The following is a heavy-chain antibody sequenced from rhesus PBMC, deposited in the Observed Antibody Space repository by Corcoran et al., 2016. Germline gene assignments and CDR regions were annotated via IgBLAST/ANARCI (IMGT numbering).Heavy chain of an antibody. Sequence: QLQLQESGPGLVKPSETLSLPCAVSGGSLSSNYWSWIRQPPGQGLEWLGRTSGSGGSTDYNPSLKSRVTISTDTAKNQFSLKLSSVTAADTAVYYCARDWGWGDYYKPYDFDYWGQGVLVTVSS. J-gene: IGHJ4*01. V-gene: IGHV4-173*01. D-gene: IGHD3-34*01. CDR3: ARDWGWGDYYKPYDFDY. CDR1: GGSLSSNY. CDR2: TSGSGGST.